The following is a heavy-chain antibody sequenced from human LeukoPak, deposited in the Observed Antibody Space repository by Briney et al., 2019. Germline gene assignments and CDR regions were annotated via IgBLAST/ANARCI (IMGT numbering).Heavy chain of an antibody. Sequence: PGGSLRLSWAPSGFGVTSDFMTWVRQAPGKGLEWLSIIFTGSLDGRTAHADSVKGRFTISRDNSAYTLYLQMDSLRTEDTATYYCATRGAWGPGTLVTVSS. CDR1: GFGVTSDF. J-gene: IGHJ5*02. CDR3: ATRGA. V-gene: IGHV3-53*01. CDR2: IFTGSLDGRT.